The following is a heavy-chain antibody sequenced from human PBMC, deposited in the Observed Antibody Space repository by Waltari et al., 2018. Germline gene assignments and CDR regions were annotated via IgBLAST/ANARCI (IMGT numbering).Heavy chain of an antibody. J-gene: IGHJ6*02. V-gene: IGHV4-59*11. CDR2: IYYSGST. CDR1: GGSISSHY. CDR3: ARGPELAYYYYGMDV. Sequence: QVQLQESGPGLVKPSETLSLTCTVSGGSISSHYWSWIRQPPGKGLEWIGYIYYSGSTNYNPSLKSRVTISVDTSKNQFSLKLSSVTAADTAVYYCARGPELAYYYYGMDVWGQGTTVTVSS. D-gene: IGHD1-26*01.